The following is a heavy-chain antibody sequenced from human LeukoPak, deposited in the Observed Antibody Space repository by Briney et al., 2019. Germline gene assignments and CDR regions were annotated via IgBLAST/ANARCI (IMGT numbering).Heavy chain of an antibody. CDR2: ISAYNGNT. CDR1: GYTFTSYG. Sequence: ASLKVSCKASGYTFTSYGISWVRQAPGQGLEWMGWISAYNGNTNYAQKLQGRVTMTTDTSTSTAYMELRSLRSDDTAVYYCARGPIIDIVVIPAAADYYHMDVWGKGTTVTVSS. V-gene: IGHV1-18*01. J-gene: IGHJ6*03. D-gene: IGHD2-2*01. CDR3: ARGPIIDIVVIPAAADYYHMDV.